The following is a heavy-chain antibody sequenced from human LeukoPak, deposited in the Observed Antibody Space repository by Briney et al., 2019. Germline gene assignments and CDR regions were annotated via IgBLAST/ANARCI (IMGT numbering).Heavy chain of an antibody. CDR2: INGDGGTT. J-gene: IGHJ5*02. CDR1: GFTFSTYA. D-gene: IGHD3-3*01. Sequence: GGSLRLSCAASGFTFSTYAMNWVRQAPGQGLEWVSAINGDGGTTYYADSVKGRFTISRDNSKNTMYLQMNSLRAGDTAIYYCARDSGYDFWSGYVNWFDPWGQGTLVTVSS. V-gene: IGHV3-23*01. CDR3: ARDSGYDFWSGYVNWFDP.